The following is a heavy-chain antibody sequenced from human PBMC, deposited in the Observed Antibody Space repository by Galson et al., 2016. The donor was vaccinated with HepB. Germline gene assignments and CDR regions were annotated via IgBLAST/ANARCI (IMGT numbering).Heavy chain of an antibody. V-gene: IGHV4-59*01. J-gene: IGHJ6*03. CDR3: ARNYAEGLSSYYYMDV. CDR2: IYYTGST. D-gene: IGHD4-17*01. CDR1: GGSISRYY. Sequence: SETLSLTCTVSGGSISRYYWSWVRQPPGKGLEWIGYIYYTGSTTYNPSLKSRVVISVDTSKNQFSLRLSSVTAADTAAYYCARNYAEGLSSYYYMDVWGKGTTVTVSS.